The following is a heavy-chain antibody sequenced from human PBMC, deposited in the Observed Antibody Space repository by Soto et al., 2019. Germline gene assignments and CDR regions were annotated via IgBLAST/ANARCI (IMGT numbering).Heavy chain of an antibody. V-gene: IGHV4-39*01. D-gene: IGHD6-13*01. CDR2: IYYSGST. J-gene: IGHJ4*02. CDR3: ARTAQQLVDY. CDR1: GGSISSSSYY. Sequence: QLQLQESRPGLVKPSETLSLTCTVSGGSISSSSYYWGWIRQPPGKGLEWIGSIYYSGSTYYNPSLKSRVTISVDTSKNQFSLKLSSVTAADTAVYYCARTAQQLVDYWGQGTLVTVSS.